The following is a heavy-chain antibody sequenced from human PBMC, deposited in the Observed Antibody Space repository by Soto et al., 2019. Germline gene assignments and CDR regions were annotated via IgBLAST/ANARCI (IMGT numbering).Heavy chain of an antibody. J-gene: IGHJ4*02. V-gene: IGHV1-58*01. Sequence: QMQLVQSGPEVKKPGTSVKVSCKASGFTFTSSAVQWVRQARGXXXXXIGWIVVGSGNTNYAQKFQERVTITRDMSTSTAYMELSSLRSEDTAVYYCAAENYYDSSGYFGYWGQGTLVTVSS. CDR1: GFTFTSSA. CDR2: IVVGSGNT. CDR3: AAENYYDSSGYFGY. D-gene: IGHD3-22*01.